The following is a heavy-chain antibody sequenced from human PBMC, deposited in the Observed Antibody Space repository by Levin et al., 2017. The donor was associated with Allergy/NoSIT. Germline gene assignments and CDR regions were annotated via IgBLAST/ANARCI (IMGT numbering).Heavy chain of an antibody. V-gene: IGHV3-23*01. CDR1: GFTFSSYA. CDR3: AKLVYGDYYYYYGMDV. D-gene: IGHD4-17*01. J-gene: IGHJ6*02. Sequence: GGSLRLSCAASGFTFSSYAMSWVRQAPGKGLEWVSAISGSGGSTYYADSVKGRFTISRDNSKNTLYLQMNSLRAEDTAVYYCAKLVYGDYYYYYGMDVWGQGTTVTVSS. CDR2: ISGSGGST.